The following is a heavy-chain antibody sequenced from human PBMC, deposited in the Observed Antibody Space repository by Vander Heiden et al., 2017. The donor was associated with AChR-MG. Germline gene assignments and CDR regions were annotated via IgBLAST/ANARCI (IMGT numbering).Heavy chain of an antibody. D-gene: IGHD1-26*01. Sequence: EVQLVESGGGLVTPGGSLRLSCAASGFTFGSYSMNWVRQSPGKGLGGVSSISSSSSYIYYADSEKGRFTISRDNAKNSLYLQMQRLSAEDTAVYYCAKVPGTSGYSDYTYWGQGTLVTVSS. CDR2: ISSSSSYI. V-gene: IGHV3-21*01. CDR1: GFTFGSYS. J-gene: IGHJ4*02. CDR3: AKVPGTSGYSDYTY.